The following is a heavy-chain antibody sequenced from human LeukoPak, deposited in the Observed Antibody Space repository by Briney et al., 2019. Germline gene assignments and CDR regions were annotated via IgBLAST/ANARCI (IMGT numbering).Heavy chain of an antibody. CDR3: ARDDGGNFPPNDAFDI. Sequence: GGSLRLSCAASGFTFSSYGMHWVRQAPGKGLEWVAVIWYDGSNKYYADSVKGRFTISRDDSKNTLSLQMNSLRAEDTAVYYCARDDGGNFPPNDAFDIRGQGTMVTVSS. J-gene: IGHJ3*02. V-gene: IGHV3-33*01. CDR1: GFTFSSYG. D-gene: IGHD4-23*01. CDR2: IWYDGSNK.